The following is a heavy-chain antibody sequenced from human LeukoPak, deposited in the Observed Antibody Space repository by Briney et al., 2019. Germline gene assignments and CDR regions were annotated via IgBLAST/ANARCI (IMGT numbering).Heavy chain of an antibody. Sequence: GGSLRLSCAASGFTVSSNYMSWVRQAPGKGLEWVSVIYSGGSTYYADSVKGRFTISRDNSKNILYLQMNNLRVEDTALYYCAKDDGGLCSRTSCGDALDIWGQGTMLTVSS. V-gene: IGHV3-66*01. J-gene: IGHJ3*02. D-gene: IGHD2-2*01. CDR2: IYSGGST. CDR1: GFTVSSNY. CDR3: AKDDGGLCSRTSCGDALDI.